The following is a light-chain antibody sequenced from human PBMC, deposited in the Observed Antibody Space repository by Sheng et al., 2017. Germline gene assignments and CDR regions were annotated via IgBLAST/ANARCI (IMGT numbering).Light chain of an antibody. J-gene: IGLJ1*01. Sequence: QSALTQPASVSGSPGQSITISCTGTRGDVGNYNFVSWYQQHPGKAPKLIISDVSNRPSGISNRFSGSKSANTASLTISGLQAEDEADYYCSSYTAGNTYLFGAGTKVTVL. CDR2: DVS. CDR3: SSYTAGNTYL. CDR1: RGDVGNYNF. V-gene: IGLV2-14*03.